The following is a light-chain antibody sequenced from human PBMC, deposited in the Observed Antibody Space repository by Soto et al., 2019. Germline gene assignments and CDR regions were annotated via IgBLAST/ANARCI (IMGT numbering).Light chain of an antibody. CDR3: QHYSLYSPWT. CDR2: AAS. CDR1: QGISSY. Sequence: IQLTQSPSSLSASVADRVTITCRASQGISSYLAWYQQKPGKAPKLLIYAASTLQSGVPSRFSGSGSGTDFTLTISSLQPDDSATYYCQHYSLYSPWTFGQGTKVDIK. V-gene: IGKV1-9*01. J-gene: IGKJ1*01.